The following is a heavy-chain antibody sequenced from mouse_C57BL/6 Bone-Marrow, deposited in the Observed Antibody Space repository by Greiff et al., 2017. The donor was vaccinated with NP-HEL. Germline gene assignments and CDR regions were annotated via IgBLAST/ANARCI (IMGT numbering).Heavy chain of an antibody. Sequence: EVKVVESGEGLVKPGGSLKLSCAASGFTFSSYAMSWVRRTPEKRLEWVAYISSGGDYIYYADTVKGRFTISRDNARNTLYMQMSSLKSEDTAMYYCTRVRGFDYWGQGTTLTVSS. CDR2: ISSGGDYI. CDR1: GFTFSSYA. J-gene: IGHJ2*01. CDR3: TRVRGFDY. V-gene: IGHV5-9-1*02.